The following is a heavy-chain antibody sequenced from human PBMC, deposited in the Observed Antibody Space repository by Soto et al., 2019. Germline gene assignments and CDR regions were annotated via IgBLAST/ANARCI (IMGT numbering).Heavy chain of an antibody. CDR2: IYSGGST. CDR1: GFTVSSNY. V-gene: IGHV3-53*01. J-gene: IGHJ3*02. CDR3: ARGRKGASAI. Sequence: GGSLRLSCAPSGFTVSSNYMSWVRQAPGKGLEWVSVIYSGGSTYYADSVNGRLTISRDNSKNTLYLQMNSLRAEDTSVYYCARGRKGASAIWGKGTLAPVS.